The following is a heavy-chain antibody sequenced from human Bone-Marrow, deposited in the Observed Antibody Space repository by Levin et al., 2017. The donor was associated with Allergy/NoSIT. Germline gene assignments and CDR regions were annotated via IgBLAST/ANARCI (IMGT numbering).Heavy chain of an antibody. D-gene: IGHD2-2*01. Sequence: GESLKISCAASGFTFSNYYMHWVRQAPGKGLVWVSRVFSDGSITDYADSVKGRFTISRDNARNTLYLQMNSLRAEDTAVYYCARGGCSSTRCLDNWGQGILVTVSS. CDR3: ARGGCSSTRCLDN. J-gene: IGHJ4*02. V-gene: IGHV3-74*01. CDR2: VFSDGSIT. CDR1: GFTFSNYY.